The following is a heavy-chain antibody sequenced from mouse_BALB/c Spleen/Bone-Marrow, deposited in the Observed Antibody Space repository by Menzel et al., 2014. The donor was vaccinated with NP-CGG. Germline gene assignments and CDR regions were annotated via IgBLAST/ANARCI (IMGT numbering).Heavy chain of an antibody. D-gene: IGHD2-4*01. J-gene: IGHJ1*01. Sequence: EVQLQQPGPSLVKPSQTLPLTCSVTGDSITSGYWNWIRKFPGNKLEYMGYISYSGSTYYNPSLKSRISITRDTSKNQYYLQLNSVTTEDTATYYCARIYYDSHWYFDVWGAGTTVTVSS. CDR1: GDSITSGY. CDR3: ARIYYDSHWYFDV. CDR2: ISYSGST. V-gene: IGHV3-8*02.